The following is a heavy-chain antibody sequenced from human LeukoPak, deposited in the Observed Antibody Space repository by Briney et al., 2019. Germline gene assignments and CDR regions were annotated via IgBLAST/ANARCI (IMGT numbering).Heavy chain of an antibody. CDR2: IIPIFGTA. CDR1: GYTFTSYG. D-gene: IGHD3-10*01. CDR3: ARASRLLWFGELSWYFDY. J-gene: IGHJ4*02. V-gene: IGHV1-69*13. Sequence: SVKVSCKASGYTFTSYGISWVRQAPGQGLEWMGGIIPIFGTANYAQKFQGRVTITADESTSTAYMELSSLRSEDTAVYYCARASRLLWFGELSWYFDYWGQGTLVTVSS.